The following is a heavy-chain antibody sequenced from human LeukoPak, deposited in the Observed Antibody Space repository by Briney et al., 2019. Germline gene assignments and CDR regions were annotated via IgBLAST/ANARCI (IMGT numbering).Heavy chain of an antibody. CDR1: GFTFSSYE. CDR2: ISGSGGST. V-gene: IGHV3-23*01. D-gene: IGHD3-10*01. Sequence: GGSLRLSCAASGFTFSSYEMNWVRQAPGKGLEWVSAISGSGGSTYYVDSVKGRFTISRDNSKNTLYLQMNSLRAEDTAVYYCARATYQFGETFDYWGQGTLVTVSS. CDR3: ARATYQFGETFDY. J-gene: IGHJ4*02.